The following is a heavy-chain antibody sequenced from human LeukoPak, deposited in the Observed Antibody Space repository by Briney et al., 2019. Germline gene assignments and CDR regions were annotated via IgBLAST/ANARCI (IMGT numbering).Heavy chain of an antibody. CDR2: INPNSGGT. CDR3: ARDLGGVIVPLFDFDY. V-gene: IGHV1-2*02. D-gene: IGHD3-16*02. J-gene: IGHJ4*02. CDR1: GYTFTGYY. Sequence: EASVKVSCTASGYTFTGYYMHWVRQAPGQGLEWMGWINPNSGGTNYAQKFQGRVTMTRDTSTSTAYMELSRLRSDDTAVYYCARDLGGVIVPLFDFDYWGQGTLVTVSS.